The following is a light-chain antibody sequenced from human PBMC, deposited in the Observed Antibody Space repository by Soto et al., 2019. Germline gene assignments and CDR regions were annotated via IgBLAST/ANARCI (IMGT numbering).Light chain of an antibody. CDR3: GTWDDRLDGNYV. CDR1: SSNIGDNY. V-gene: IGLV1-51*01. J-gene: IGLJ1*01. CDR2: DND. Sequence: QSVLTQPPSVSAAPGQQFTIYFSGSSSNIGDNYVSWYQHLPGTAPKLVVYDNDRRPSGIPGRFSGSKSGTSATLVITGVQTGDEADYYCGTWDDRLDGNYVFGTGTKLTVL.